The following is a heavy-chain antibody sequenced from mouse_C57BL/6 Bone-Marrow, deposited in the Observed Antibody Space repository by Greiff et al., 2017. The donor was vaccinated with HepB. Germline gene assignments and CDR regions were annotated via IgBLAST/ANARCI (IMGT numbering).Heavy chain of an antibody. V-gene: IGHV1-5*01. J-gene: IGHJ3*01. D-gene: IGHD1-1*01. Sequence: VQLQQSGTVLARPGASVKMSCKTSGYTFTSYWMHWVKQRPGQGLEWIGAIYPGNSDTSYNQKFKGKAKLTAVTSASTAYMELRSLTNEDSAVYYCTRYYYGSSYAWFAYWGQGTLVTVSA. CDR3: TRYYYGSSYAWFAY. CDR2: IYPGNSDT. CDR1: GYTFTSYW.